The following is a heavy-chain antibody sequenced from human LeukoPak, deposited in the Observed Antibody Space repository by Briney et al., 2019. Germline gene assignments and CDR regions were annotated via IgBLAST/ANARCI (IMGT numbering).Heavy chain of an antibody. J-gene: IGHJ6*03. V-gene: IGHV4-61*02. D-gene: IGHD3-10*01. Sequence: SETLSLTCTVSGISISSGSYYWSWIRQPAGKGLEWIGRMYTSGSTNYNPSLKSRVTISMDTSQNQFSLKLTSVTAADTAVYYCARVIWFGEDMDVWGKGTTVTISS. CDR3: ARVIWFGEDMDV. CDR1: GISISSGSYY. CDR2: MYTSGST.